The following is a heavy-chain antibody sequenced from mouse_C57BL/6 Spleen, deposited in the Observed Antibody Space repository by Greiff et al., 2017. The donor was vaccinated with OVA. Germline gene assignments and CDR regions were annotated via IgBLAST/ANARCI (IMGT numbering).Heavy chain of an antibody. CDR3: ARGGIRFITTVDAMDY. V-gene: IGHV1-64*01. Sequence: QVQLQQPGAELVKPGASVKLSCKASGYTFTSYWMHWVKQRPGQGLEWIGMIHPNSGSTNYTEKFKSKATLTVDTSSSTAYLQLSSLTSEDSAVYYCARGGIRFITTVDAMDYGGQGTSVTVSS. D-gene: IGHD1-1*01. J-gene: IGHJ4*01. CDR1: GYTFTSYW. CDR2: IHPNSGST.